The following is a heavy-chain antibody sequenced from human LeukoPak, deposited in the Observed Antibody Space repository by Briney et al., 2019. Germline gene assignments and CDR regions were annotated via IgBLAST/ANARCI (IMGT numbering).Heavy chain of an antibody. V-gene: IGHV3-53*01. CDR1: GFTVSSNF. D-gene: IGHD4-23*01. J-gene: IGHJ4*02. Sequence: GGSLRLSCAVSGFTVSSNFMSWVRQAPGKGLEWVSVIFSGGSTYYADSVKGRFTISRDKSKNTLFLQMNSLRVEDTAVYYRARGTTVATLYSFDYWGQGTLVTVSS. CDR3: ARGTTVATLYSFDY. CDR2: IFSGGST.